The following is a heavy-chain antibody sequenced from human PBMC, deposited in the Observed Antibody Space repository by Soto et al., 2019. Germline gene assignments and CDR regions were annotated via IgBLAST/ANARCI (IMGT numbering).Heavy chain of an antibody. CDR3: AKDQADYYYFGTDV. CDR2: ISGSGIGT. V-gene: IGHV3-23*01. J-gene: IGHJ6*02. CDR1: GVTFGAYA. Sequence: QRRSGAGSGVTFGAYAMTWGRQAPGKGLEWLSSISGSGIGTYYADSVKGRFTISRDNSINTLYLQMHSLRAEDTALYYCAKDQADYYYFGTDVWGQRTTVTVSS.